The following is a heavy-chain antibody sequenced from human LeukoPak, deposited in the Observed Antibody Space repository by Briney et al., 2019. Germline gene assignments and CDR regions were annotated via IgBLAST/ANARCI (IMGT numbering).Heavy chain of an antibody. CDR2: IYYSGTT. CDR3: VFFRYGYVDY. V-gene: IGHV4-59*08. CDR1: GDSVSSFY. J-gene: IGHJ4*02. D-gene: IGHD5-18*01. Sequence: SETLSLTCTVSGDSVSSFYWSWIRQPPGKGLEWIGYIYYSGTTNYNPSLKSRVTISVDTTKSQFSLKLSSVTAADTAVYYCVFFRYGYVDYWGQGTLVTVSS.